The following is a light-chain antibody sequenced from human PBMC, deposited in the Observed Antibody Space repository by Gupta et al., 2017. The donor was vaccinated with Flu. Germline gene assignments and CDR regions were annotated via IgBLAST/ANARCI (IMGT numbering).Light chain of an antibody. CDR3: QQYGSSAYT. CDR2: GAY. CDR1: QLVNNNF. J-gene: IGKJ1*01. V-gene: IGKV3-20*01. Sequence: QSLGTLSLSPGERATLSCRASQLVNNNFLPWSQPKPGQAPRLLIYGAYSRATGIPDRFSGSGSGTDFTLTISRLEPEDFAVYYCQQYGSSAYTFGQGTKVEIK.